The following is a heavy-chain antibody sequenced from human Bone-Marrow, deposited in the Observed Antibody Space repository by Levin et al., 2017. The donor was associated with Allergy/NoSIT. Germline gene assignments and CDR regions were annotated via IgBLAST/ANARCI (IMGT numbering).Heavy chain of an antibody. J-gene: IGHJ4*02. Sequence: GGSLRLSCAASGFSFSDHYMTWVRQAPGKGLEWISYISGTSVTTNYADSVPPRFTISRDNARNSVSLQMNNLRVEDTAVYFCARAFRYSFDYWGQGTVVTVSS. CDR1: GFSFSDHY. D-gene: IGHD3-16*02. V-gene: IGHV3-11*03. CDR3: ARAFRYSFDY. CDR2: ISGTSVTT.